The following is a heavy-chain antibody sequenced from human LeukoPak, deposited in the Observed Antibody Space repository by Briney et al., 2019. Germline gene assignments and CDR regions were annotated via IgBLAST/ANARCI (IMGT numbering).Heavy chain of an antibody. D-gene: IGHD2-2*01. CDR2: IIPIFGTE. Sequence: SVKVSCMASGGTFISYAISWVRQAPGQGLEWMGGIIPIFGTENYAQKFQDRVTINADESSSTACMELRSLRSEDTAVYYCERNRANCSSTSCYVRRVDWFDHWGQGTLVTVSS. CDR1: GGTFISYA. J-gene: IGHJ5*02. V-gene: IGHV1-69*13. CDR3: ERNRANCSSTSCYVRRVDWFDH.